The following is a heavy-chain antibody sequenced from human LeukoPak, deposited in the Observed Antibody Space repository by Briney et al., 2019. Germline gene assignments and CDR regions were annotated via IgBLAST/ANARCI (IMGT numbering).Heavy chain of an antibody. J-gene: IGHJ6*02. CDR3: ASRCSSTSCYYYGMDV. D-gene: IGHD2-2*01. V-gene: IGHV1-46*01. Sequence: ASVKVSCKASGYTFTSYYMHWVRQAPGQGLEWMGIINPSGGSTSYAQKFQGRVTMTRDTSTSTVYMELSSLRSEDTAVYYCASRCSSTSCYYYGMDVWGQGTTVTVSS. CDR1: GYTFTSYY. CDR2: INPSGGST.